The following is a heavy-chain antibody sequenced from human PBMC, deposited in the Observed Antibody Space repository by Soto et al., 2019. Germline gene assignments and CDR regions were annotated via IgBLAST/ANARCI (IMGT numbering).Heavy chain of an antibody. J-gene: IGHJ6*02. V-gene: IGHV1-69*06. D-gene: IGHD4-4*01. CDR3: ARGGLQAQGVQYNHYAMDV. Sequence: ASVEVSCKASGGTFDRRTMNWVRQAPGQGLEWMGGIIPIFSTPKYAQKFQGRVMLTADKSTSTAYMELSSLRYEDTAVYYCARGGLQAQGVQYNHYAMDVWGQGTTVTVSS. CDR1: GGTFDRRT. CDR2: IIPIFSTP.